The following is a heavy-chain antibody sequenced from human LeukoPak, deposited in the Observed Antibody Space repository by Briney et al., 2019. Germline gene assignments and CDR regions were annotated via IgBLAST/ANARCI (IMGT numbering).Heavy chain of an antibody. CDR3: ARAADYDSSGYTLDY. CDR2: INPSGGST. Sequence: APVKVSCKASGYILTSYYIQWVRQAPGQGLEWMGIINPSGGSTSYAQKFQGRVTMTRDTSTTTVYMELSSLRSEDTAVYYCARAADYDSSGYTLDYWGQGTLVTVSS. J-gene: IGHJ4*02. D-gene: IGHD3-22*01. V-gene: IGHV1-46*01. CDR1: GYILTSYY.